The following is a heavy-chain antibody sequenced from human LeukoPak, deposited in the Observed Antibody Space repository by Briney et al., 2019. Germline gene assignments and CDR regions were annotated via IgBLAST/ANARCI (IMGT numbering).Heavy chain of an antibody. J-gene: IGHJ4*02. V-gene: IGHV3-30*18. CDR2: ISYDGSNK. CDR3: AKLESGTTGALFDY. CDR1: GFTFSSYG. Sequence: PGGSPRLSCAASGFTFSSYGMHWVRQAPGKGLEWVAVISYDGSNKYYADSVEGRFTISRDNSKNTLYLQMNSLRAEDTAVYYCAKLESGTTGALFDYWGQGTLVTVSS. D-gene: IGHD1-7*01.